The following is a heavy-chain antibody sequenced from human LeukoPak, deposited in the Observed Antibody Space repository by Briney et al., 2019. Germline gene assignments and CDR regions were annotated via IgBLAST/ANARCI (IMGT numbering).Heavy chain of an antibody. CDR2: ISWNSGSI. D-gene: IGHD6-19*01. V-gene: IGHV3-9*01. Sequence: GGSLRLSCAASGFTFDDYAMHWVRQAPGKGLEWVSGISWNSGSIGYADSVKGRFTISRDNAKNSLYLQMNSLRAEDTALHYCAKEGVIAVGAFDIWGQGTMVTVSS. CDR3: AKEGVIAVGAFDI. CDR1: GFTFDDYA. J-gene: IGHJ3*02.